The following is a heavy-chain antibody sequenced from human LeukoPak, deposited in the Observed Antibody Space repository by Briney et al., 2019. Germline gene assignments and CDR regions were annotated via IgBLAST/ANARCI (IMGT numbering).Heavy chain of an antibody. CDR3: ARGGYSQDYYYYMDV. CDR2: MNPNSGNT. CDR1: GYTFTSYY. J-gene: IGHJ6*03. V-gene: IGHV1-8*03. D-gene: IGHD5-18*01. Sequence: ASVKVSCKASGYTFTSYYMHWVRQAPGQGLEWMGWMNPNSGNTGYAQKFQGRVTITRNTSISTAYMELSSLRSEDTAVYYCARGGYSQDYYYYMDVWGKGTTVTVSS.